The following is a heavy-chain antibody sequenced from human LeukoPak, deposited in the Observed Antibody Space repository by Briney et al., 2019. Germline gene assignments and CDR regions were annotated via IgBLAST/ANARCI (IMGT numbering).Heavy chain of an antibody. D-gene: IGHD6-13*01. Sequence: PGGSLRLSCAASGFTFSNYAMSWVRQAPGKGLEWISGISSTGGSTYYADSVKGRFTISKDNSKNTLYLQMNSLRGEDTAVYYCAKDGSSSWYGVPVYFDYWGQGTLVTVSS. CDR3: AKDGSSSWYGVPVYFDY. V-gene: IGHV3-23*01. CDR2: ISSTGGST. CDR1: GFTFSNYA. J-gene: IGHJ4*02.